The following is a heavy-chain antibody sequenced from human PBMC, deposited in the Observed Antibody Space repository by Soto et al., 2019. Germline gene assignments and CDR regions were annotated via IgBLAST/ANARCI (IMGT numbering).Heavy chain of an antibody. Sequence: QVQLQQWGAGLLKPSETLSLTCAVYGGSFSGYYWSWIRQPPGEGLEWIGEINHSGSTNYNPSLKSRVTISVDTSKNQFSLKLSSVTAADTAVYYCARGYVSAARSFDYWGQGTLVTVSS. CDR2: INHSGST. V-gene: IGHV4-34*01. J-gene: IGHJ4*02. CDR3: ARGYVSAARSFDY. D-gene: IGHD2-2*01. CDR1: GGSFSGYY.